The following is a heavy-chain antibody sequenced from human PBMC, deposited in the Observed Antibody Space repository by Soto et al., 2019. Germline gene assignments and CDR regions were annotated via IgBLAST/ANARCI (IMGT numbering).Heavy chain of an antibody. CDR2: IIPIFGTA. Sequence: SVKVSCKASGGTFSSYAISWVRQAPGQGLEWMGGIIPIFGTANYAQKFQGRVTIAADESTSTAYMELSSLRSEDTAVYYCARGGIAVAGIHPWFDPWGQGTLVTVSS. CDR3: ARGGIAVAGIHPWFDP. D-gene: IGHD6-19*01. CDR1: GGTFSSYA. V-gene: IGHV1-69*13. J-gene: IGHJ5*02.